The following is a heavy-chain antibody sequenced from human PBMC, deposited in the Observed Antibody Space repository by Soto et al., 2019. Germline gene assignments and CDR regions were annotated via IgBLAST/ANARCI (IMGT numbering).Heavy chain of an antibody. CDR2: INHSGST. CDR1: GGSFSGYY. V-gene: IGHV4-34*01. Sequence: SDTLSLTCAVYGGSFSGYYWSWIRQPPGKGLEWIGEINHSGSTNYNPSLKSRVTISVDTSKNQFSLKLSSVTAADTAVYYCARQDKYQWLVGSYGMYVLGQ. J-gene: IGHJ6*02. D-gene: IGHD6-19*01. CDR3: ARQDKYQWLVGSYGMYV.